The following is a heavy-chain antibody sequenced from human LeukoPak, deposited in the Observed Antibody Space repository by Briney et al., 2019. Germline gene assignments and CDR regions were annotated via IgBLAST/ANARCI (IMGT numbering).Heavy chain of an antibody. Sequence: PGGSLRLSCAASGFTFSGSAMHWVRQAFGKGLEWVGRIRSKANSYATAYAASVKGRFTISRDDSKNTAYLQMNSLKTEDTAVYYCTRLDVSGYFPFDYWGQGTLVTVSS. CDR1: GFTFSGSA. D-gene: IGHD3-3*01. V-gene: IGHV3-73*01. J-gene: IGHJ4*02. CDR2: IRSKANSYAT. CDR3: TRLDVSGYFPFDY.